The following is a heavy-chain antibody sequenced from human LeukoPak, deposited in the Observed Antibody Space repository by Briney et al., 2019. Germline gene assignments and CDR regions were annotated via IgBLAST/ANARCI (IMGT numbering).Heavy chain of an antibody. D-gene: IGHD4-17*01. J-gene: IGHJ5*02. Sequence: PGGSLRLSCAASGFTSSDYYMSWIRQGPGKGLEWVSYISSSSSYTNYADSVKGRFTISRDNAKNSLYLQMNSLRAEDTAVYYCARGRRKGDYGDYGAGYNWFDPWGQGALVTVSS. CDR1: GFTSSDYY. CDR2: ISSSSSYT. CDR3: ARGRRKGDYGDYGAGYNWFDP. V-gene: IGHV3-11*06.